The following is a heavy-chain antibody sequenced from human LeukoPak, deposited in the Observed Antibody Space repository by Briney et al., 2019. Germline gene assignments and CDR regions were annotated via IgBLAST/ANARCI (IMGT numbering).Heavy chain of an antibody. D-gene: IGHD3-10*01. CDR2: ISGSGGST. J-gene: IGHJ1*01. CDR1: GFTFSSYA. V-gene: IGHV3-23*01. CDR3: AKEGWEWFGELPT. Sequence: GGSLRLSCAASGFTFSSYAMSWVRQAPGKGLEWVSAISGSGGSTYYADSVKGRVTISRDNSKNTLDLQMNSLRAEDTAVYYCAKEGWEWFGELPTWGQGTLVTVSS.